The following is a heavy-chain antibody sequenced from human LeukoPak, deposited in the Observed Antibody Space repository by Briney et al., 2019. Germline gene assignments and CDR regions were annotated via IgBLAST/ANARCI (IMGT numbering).Heavy chain of an antibody. Sequence: GESLKISCKGSGYSFTSYWIGWVRQMPGKGLEWMGIIYPGDSDTRYSPSFQGQVTISADKSISTAYLQWSSLKASDTAMYYCARHKPTVAGSVGIYGMGVWGQGTTVTVSS. V-gene: IGHV5-51*01. CDR2: IYPGDSDT. CDR3: ARHKPTVAGSVGIYGMGV. CDR1: GYSFTSYW. J-gene: IGHJ6*02. D-gene: IGHD6-19*01.